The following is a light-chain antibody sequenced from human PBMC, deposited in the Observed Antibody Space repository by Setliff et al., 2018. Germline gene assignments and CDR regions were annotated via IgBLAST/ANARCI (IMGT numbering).Light chain of an antibody. J-gene: IGLJ1*01. Sequence: QSVLTQPASVSGSPGQSITISCTGTSSDVGGYNYVSWYQQHPGKAPKLMIYDVSKRPSGVSNRFSGSKSGNTASLTISGLQAEDEADYYCSSYTSSSPYVFGTETKVTGL. V-gene: IGLV2-14*01. CDR2: DVS. CDR3: SSYTSSSPYV. CDR1: SSDVGGYNY.